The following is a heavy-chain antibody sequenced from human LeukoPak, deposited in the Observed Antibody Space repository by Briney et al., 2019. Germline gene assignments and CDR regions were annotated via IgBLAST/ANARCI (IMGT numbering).Heavy chain of an antibody. J-gene: IGHJ3*02. CDR2: IYYSGST. D-gene: IGHD3-16*02. V-gene: IGHV4-39*07. CDR3: VVGDKGEKDYVWGSYRLDAFDI. Sequence: SETLSLTCTVSGGSISSSSYYWGWIRQPPGKGLEWIGSIYYSGSTYYNPSLKSRVTISVDTSKNQFSLKLSSVTAADTAVYYCVVGDKGEKDYVWGSYRLDAFDIWGQGTMVTVSS. CDR1: GGSISSSSYY.